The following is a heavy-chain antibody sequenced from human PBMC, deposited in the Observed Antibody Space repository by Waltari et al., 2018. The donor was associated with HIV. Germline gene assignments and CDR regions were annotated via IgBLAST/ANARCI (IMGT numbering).Heavy chain of an antibody. D-gene: IGHD7-27*01. CDR2: IDWDDDK. CDR1: GFSLSTYLMR. CDR3: ARMKKLGPDFDY. V-gene: IGHV2-70*04. J-gene: IGHJ4*02. Sequence: QVTLKESGPALVKPTQTLTLTCTLSGFSLSTYLMRVSWIRQPPGKALEWLARIDWDDDKFYSTSLKTRLTISKDTSKNQVVLTMTNVDPVDTGTYYCARMKKLGPDFDYWGQGVLVTVSS.